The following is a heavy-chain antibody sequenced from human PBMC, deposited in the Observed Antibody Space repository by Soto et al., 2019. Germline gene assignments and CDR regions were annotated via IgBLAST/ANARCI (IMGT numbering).Heavy chain of an antibody. Sequence: SETLSLTCTVSGGSISSYYWSWIRQPPGKGLEWIGYIYYSGSTNYNPSLKSRVTISVDTSKNQFSLKLSSVTAADTAVYYCARGGYSSSSGVGWFDPWGQGTLVTVSS. V-gene: IGHV4-59*01. CDR1: GGSISSYY. CDR3: ARGGYSSSSGVGWFDP. D-gene: IGHD6-6*01. CDR2: IYYSGST. J-gene: IGHJ5*02.